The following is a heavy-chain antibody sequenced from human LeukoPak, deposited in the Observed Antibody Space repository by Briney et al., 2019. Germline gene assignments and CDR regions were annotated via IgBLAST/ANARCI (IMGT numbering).Heavy chain of an antibody. V-gene: IGHV3-23*01. CDR2: IGGSGGSP. CDR3: AKGGIGSSSGLDY. Sequence: PGGSMRLSCAASGFTFSTYAMTWVRQAPGKGLEWVSSIGGSGGSPYYPNSVKGRFSISRDNSKNTLYLEMNSLRDADTAVYYCAKGGIGSSSGLDYWGQGTLVTVSS. CDR1: GFTFSTYA. J-gene: IGHJ4*02. D-gene: IGHD5-18*01.